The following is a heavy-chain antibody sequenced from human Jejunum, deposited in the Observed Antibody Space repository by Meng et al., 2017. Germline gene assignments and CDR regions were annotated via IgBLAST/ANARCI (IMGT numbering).Heavy chain of an antibody. CDR2: IIHGGSP. J-gene: IGHJ4*02. CDR3: ARRPTGIDY. V-gene: IGHV4-34*12. CDR1: GGSLSGAY. Sequence: SETLSLTCAVNGGSLSGAYWNWIRQPPGKGLEWIGEIIHGGSPSYNPSLKSRVTISIDTPKNQLSLMLSSVTAADTAVYYCARRPTGIDYWGQGTLVTVSS. D-gene: IGHD2-8*02.